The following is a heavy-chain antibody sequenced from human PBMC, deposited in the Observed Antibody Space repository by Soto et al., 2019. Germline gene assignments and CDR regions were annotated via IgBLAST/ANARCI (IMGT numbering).Heavy chain of an antibody. CDR2: ISGSGGST. D-gene: IGHD5-18*01. CDR1: GFTFSSYA. J-gene: IGHJ5*02. V-gene: IGHV3-23*01. Sequence: GGSLRLSCAASGFTFSSYAMSWVRQAPGKGLEWVSAISGSGGSTYYADSVKGRFTISRDNSTNTLYLQMNSLRAEDTAAYYCATDHAVSDDSSGFSFDPWGQGTLVTVSS. CDR3: ATDHAVSDDSSGFSFDP.